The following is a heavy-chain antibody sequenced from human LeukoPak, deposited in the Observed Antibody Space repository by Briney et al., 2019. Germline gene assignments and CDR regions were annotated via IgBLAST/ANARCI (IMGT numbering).Heavy chain of an antibody. CDR3: ARVTYYDSSGYWDY. V-gene: IGHV4-39*07. CDR1: GGSISSNTYY. J-gene: IGHJ4*02. Sequence: SETLSLTCTVSGGSISSNTYYWGWIRQPPGKGLEWTGSIYYSGSTYYNPSLKSRVTISVDTSKNQFSLKLSSVTAADMAVYYCARVTYYDSSGYWDYWGQGTLVTVSS. D-gene: IGHD3-22*01. CDR2: IYYSGST.